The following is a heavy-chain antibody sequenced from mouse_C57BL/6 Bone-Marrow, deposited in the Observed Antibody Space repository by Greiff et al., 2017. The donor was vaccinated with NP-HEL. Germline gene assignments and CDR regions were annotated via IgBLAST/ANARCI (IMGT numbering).Heavy chain of an antibody. CDR3: ARGGNYWYYFDY. J-gene: IGHJ2*01. CDR1: GYTFTTYP. V-gene: IGHV1-47*01. CDR2: FHPYNDDT. D-gene: IGHD2-1*01. Sequence: QVQLQQSGAELVKPGASVKMSCKASGYTFTTYPIEWVKQNHGKSLEWIGNFHPYNDDTEYNEKFKNKDTLTVEKSSSTVYLELSRLTSDDSSFYYCARGGNYWYYFDYWGQGTTLTVSS.